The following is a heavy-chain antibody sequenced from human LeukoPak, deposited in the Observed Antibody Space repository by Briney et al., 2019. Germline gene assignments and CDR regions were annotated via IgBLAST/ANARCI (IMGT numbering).Heavy chain of an antibody. J-gene: IGHJ3*02. CDR2: INHSGST. D-gene: IGHD3-3*01. V-gene: IGHV4-34*01. CDR1: GGSFSGYY. Sequence: SETLSLTCAVYGGSFSGYYWSWIRQPPGKGLEWIGEINHSGSTNYNPSLKSRVTISVDTSKNQFSLKLSSVTAADTAVYYCARDGRRITIFGVVTKGTDAFDIWGQGTMVTVSS. CDR3: ARDGRRITIFGVVTKGTDAFDI.